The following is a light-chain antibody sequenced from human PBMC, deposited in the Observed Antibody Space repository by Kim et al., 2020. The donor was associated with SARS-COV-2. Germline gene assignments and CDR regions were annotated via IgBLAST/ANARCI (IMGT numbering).Light chain of an antibody. CDR1: NIGSYT. Sequence: SYELTQPPSVSVAPGETARITCEGNNIGSYTVHWYQQKPGQAPVLVVYADRDRPSGIPDQFSGSKSGSTATLTISRVEAGDEADYYCQVWDSNGDVLFGGGTQLTVL. CDR3: QVWDSNGDVL. V-gene: IGLV3-21*02. CDR2: ADR. J-gene: IGLJ3*02.